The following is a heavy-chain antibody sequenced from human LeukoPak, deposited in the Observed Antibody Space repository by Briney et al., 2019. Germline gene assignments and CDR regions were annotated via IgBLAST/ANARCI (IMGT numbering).Heavy chain of an antibody. Sequence: GGSLRLSCAASGFTFSSYGMHWVRQAPGKGLEWVAFIRYDGSNKYYADSVKGRFTISRDNSKNTLYVQMNSLRAEDTAVYYCAKGGYSRGYYSYYYMDVWGKGTTVTVSS. CDR3: AKGGYSRGYYSYYYMDV. CDR2: IRYDGSNK. CDR1: GFTFSSYG. D-gene: IGHD6-13*01. V-gene: IGHV3-30*02. J-gene: IGHJ6*03.